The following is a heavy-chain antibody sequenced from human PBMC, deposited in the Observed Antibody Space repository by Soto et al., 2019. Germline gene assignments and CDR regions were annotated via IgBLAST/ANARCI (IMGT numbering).Heavy chain of an antibody. CDR3: AREYTYGSNFFDC. CDR2: ISHSGST. Sequence: SETLSLTSTVSGGSISSASYYWSWIRQHPGKGLEWIGYISHSGSTHYNPSLKSRVIISVDTSKNQFSLSLTSVTAADTAVYYCAREYTYGSNFFDCWGQGALVTVSS. V-gene: IGHV4-31*03. J-gene: IGHJ4*02. CDR1: GGSISSASYY. D-gene: IGHD5-18*01.